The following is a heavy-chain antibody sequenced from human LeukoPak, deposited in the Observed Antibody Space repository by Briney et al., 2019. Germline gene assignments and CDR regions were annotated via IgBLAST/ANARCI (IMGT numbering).Heavy chain of an antibody. Sequence: GSSVKVSCKASGGTFSSYAISWVRQAPGQGLEWMGGIVPIFGTANYAQKFQGRVTITADESTSTAYMELSSLRSEDTAVYYCARDESIAAAGFDYWGQGTLVTVSS. CDR1: GGTFSSYA. V-gene: IGHV1-69*01. D-gene: IGHD6-13*01. J-gene: IGHJ4*02. CDR3: ARDESIAAAGFDY. CDR2: IVPIFGTA.